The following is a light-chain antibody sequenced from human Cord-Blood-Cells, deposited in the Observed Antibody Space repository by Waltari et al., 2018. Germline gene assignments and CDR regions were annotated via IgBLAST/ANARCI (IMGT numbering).Light chain of an antibody. V-gene: IGKV3-20*01. CDR2: GAS. CDR3: QQYGSSPLT. J-gene: IGKJ4*01. CDR1: QSVSSSY. Sequence: EIVLTQSPGTLSLSPGERANLSCRARQSVSSSYLAWYQQKPGQAPRLLIYGASSRATGIPDRFSGSGSGTDFTLTISRLEPEDFAVYYCQQYGSSPLTFGGGTKVEIK.